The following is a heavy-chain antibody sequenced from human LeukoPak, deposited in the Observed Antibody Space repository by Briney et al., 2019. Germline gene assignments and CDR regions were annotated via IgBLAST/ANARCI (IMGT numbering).Heavy chain of an antibody. CDR3: ARHWDSGYDYDLYFFDY. Sequence: KPSQTLSLTCTVSGGSISSGDYYWSWIRQPPGKGLEWIGYIYYSGSTYYNPSLKSRVTISVDTSKNQFSLRLSSVTAADTAVYYCARHWDSGYDYDLYFFDYWGQGTLVTVSS. V-gene: IGHV4-30-4*01. D-gene: IGHD5-12*01. J-gene: IGHJ4*02. CDR1: GGSISSGDYY. CDR2: IYYSGST.